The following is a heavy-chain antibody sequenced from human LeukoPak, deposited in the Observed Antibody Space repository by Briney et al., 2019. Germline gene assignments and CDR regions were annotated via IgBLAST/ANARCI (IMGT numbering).Heavy chain of an antibody. CDR2: MNHSGST. D-gene: IGHD3-10*01. V-gene: IGHV4-34*01. CDR1: GGSFSGYY. CDR3: ARGGFARSHYYGSGSYYNFLDY. J-gene: IGHJ4*02. Sequence: SETLSLTCAVYGGSFSGYYWSWIRQPPGKGLEWIGEMNHSGSTNYNPSLKSRVTISVDTSKNQFSLKLSSVTAADTAVYYCARGGFARSHYYGSGSYYNFLDYWGQGTLLTVSS.